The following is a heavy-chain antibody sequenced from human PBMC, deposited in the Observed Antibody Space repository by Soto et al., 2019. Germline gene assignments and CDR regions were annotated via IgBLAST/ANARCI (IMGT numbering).Heavy chain of an antibody. CDR3: ASNYFGDYSFDN. CDR1: GFTFSSYS. J-gene: IGHJ4*02. CDR2: IRSSSSTI. D-gene: IGHD4-17*01. Sequence: WVSLRLSCAASGFTFSSYSMNWVRQAPGEGLEWVSYIRSSSSTIHYADSVKGRFTISRDNAKNSLFLQMNSLSDEDTSVYYCASNYFGDYSFDNWGQGTLVTASS. V-gene: IGHV3-48*02.